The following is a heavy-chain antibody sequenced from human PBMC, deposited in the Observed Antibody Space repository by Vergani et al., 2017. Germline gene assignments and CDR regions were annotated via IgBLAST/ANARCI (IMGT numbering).Heavy chain of an antibody. CDR1: GFTFSSYT. V-gene: IGHV3-21*01. J-gene: IGHJ3*01. CDR2: ISSRSSYI. D-gene: IGHD2-2*01. CDR3: AREYSSTSGRAFDF. Sequence: EVQLVESGGGLVQPGGSLRLSCVASGFTFSSYTMNWVRQAPGKGLEWVSSISSRSSYIFYADSVKGRFTISRDNAGNSLYLQMNSLRAEDTALYYCAREYSSTSGRAFDFWGQGTKVTVSS.